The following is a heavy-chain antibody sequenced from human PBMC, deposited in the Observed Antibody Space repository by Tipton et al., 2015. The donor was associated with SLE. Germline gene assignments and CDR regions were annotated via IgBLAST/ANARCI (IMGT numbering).Heavy chain of an antibody. V-gene: IGHV3-33*06. Sequence: SLRLSCVASGLSLSDYVMSWVRQAPGKGLEWVAVIWYDGSNKYYADSVKGRFTISRDNSKNTLYLQMNSLRAEDTAVYYCAKIVGATWGGFDYWGQGTLVTVSS. CDR2: IWYDGSNK. CDR1: GLSLSDYV. J-gene: IGHJ4*02. D-gene: IGHD1-26*01. CDR3: AKIVGATWGGFDY.